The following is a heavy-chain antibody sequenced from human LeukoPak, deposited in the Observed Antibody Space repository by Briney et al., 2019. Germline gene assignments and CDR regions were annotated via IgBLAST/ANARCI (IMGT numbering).Heavy chain of an antibody. CDR3: AKALDGYNGMDV. Sequence: GGPLRLSCAASGFTFSSYAMSWVRQAPGKGLAWVSGISGSGRSTHSADSVKGRFTISRDNSKNMLYLQMNSLRAEDTALYYCAKALDGYNGMDVWGQGTTVIVSS. J-gene: IGHJ6*02. CDR1: GFTFSSYA. D-gene: IGHD3-16*02. V-gene: IGHV3-23*01. CDR2: ISGSGRST.